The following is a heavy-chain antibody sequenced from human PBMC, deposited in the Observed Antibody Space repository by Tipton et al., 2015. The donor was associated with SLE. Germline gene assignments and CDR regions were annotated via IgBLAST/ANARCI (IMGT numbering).Heavy chain of an antibody. CDR3: ARGVSFDS. Sequence: TLSLTCVVYGGSFSGYYWSWIRQSPGKGLEWIGYIHKSGSTHYHPSLRGRVTISVDPSKKHFSLKLDSVSAADTAVYFCARGVSFDSWGQGTLVTVSS. J-gene: IGHJ4*02. CDR2: IHKSGST. V-gene: IGHV4-59*01. CDR1: GGSFSGYY.